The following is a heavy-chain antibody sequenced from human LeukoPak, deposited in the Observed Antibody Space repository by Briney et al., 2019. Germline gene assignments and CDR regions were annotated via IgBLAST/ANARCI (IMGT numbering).Heavy chain of an antibody. J-gene: IGHJ4*02. CDR2: ISGSAGST. V-gene: IGHV3-23*01. CDR1: GFTFSNYW. Sequence: GGSLRLSCAASGFTFSNYWMSWVRQAPGKGLEWVSTISGSAGSTYYADSVKGRFTISRDNSKNTLYLQMNSLRAEDTAVYYCAKAKGWLQIFDYWGQGTLVIVSS. D-gene: IGHD6-19*01. CDR3: AKAKGWLQIFDY.